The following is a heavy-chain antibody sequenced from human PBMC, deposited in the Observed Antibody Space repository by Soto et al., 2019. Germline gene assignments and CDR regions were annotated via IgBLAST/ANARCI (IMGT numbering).Heavy chain of an antibody. CDR3: ANVKLPSYTIFGVVIQDGMDV. D-gene: IGHD3-3*01. V-gene: IGHV3-23*01. J-gene: IGHJ6*02. Sequence: GGSLRLSCAASGFTFSSYAISWVRQAPGEGQEWVSAIRGSGGATYYADSVKGRFTISRDNSKNTLYLQMNSLRAEDMAVYYCANVKLPSYTIFGVVIQDGMDVWGQGITVTVSS. CDR2: IRGSGGAT. CDR1: GFTFSSYA.